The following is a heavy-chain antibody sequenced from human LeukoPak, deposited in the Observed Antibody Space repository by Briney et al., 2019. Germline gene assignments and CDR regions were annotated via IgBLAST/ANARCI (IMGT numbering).Heavy chain of an antibody. Sequence: SETLSLTCTVSGGSISNNYWNWIRQPAGKGLEWIGRIYTSGSTNYNPSLKSRVTISVDTSKNQFSLKLSSVTAADTAVYYCARSGQKWYDHYYMDVWGKGTTVTVSS. D-gene: IGHD2-8*01. CDR3: ARSGQKWYDHYYMDV. CDR1: GGSISNNY. CDR2: IYTSGST. J-gene: IGHJ6*03. V-gene: IGHV4-4*07.